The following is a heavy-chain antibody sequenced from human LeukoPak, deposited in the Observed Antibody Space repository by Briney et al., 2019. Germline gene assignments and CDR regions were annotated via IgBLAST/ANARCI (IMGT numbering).Heavy chain of an antibody. V-gene: IGHV4-38-2*02. D-gene: IGHD1-26*01. CDR2: IYHSGST. Sequence: PETLSLTCAVSGYSISSGYYWGWIRQPPGKGLEWIGSIYHSGSTYYNPSLKSRVTISVDTSKNQFSLKPSSVTAADTAVYYCAREENGISVDYWGQGTLVTVSS. CDR3: AREENGISVDY. J-gene: IGHJ4*02. CDR1: GYSISSGYY.